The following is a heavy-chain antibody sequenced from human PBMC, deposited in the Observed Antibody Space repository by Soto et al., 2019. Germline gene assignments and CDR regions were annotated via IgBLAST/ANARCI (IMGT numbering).Heavy chain of an antibody. J-gene: IGHJ4*02. D-gene: IGHD1-26*01. CDR1: GVYLISTHYP. V-gene: IGHV4-39*01. Sequence: SGTLSLTCTVSGVYLISTHYPRVWMGQLPGKGLEWIGSIYYSGSTYYNPSLKSRVTISVDTSMSQFSLKLSSVTAADTAVYYCARRSIVGATTNYDYWGQGTLVTVS. CDR3: ARRSIVGATTNYDY. CDR2: IYYSGST.